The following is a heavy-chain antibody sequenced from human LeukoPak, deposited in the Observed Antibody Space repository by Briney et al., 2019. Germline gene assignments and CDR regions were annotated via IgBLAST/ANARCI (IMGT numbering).Heavy chain of an antibody. D-gene: IGHD3-10*01. J-gene: IGHJ5*02. CDR2: LSSSGSHT. Sequence: GRSLKLSCAASGFTFGSYGMNWVRQAPGKGLEWVSSLSSSGSHTYYADSVKGRFTISRDNAKNSVYLQMNSLRVEDTAVYYCARDVSSYGPWGQGTLVTVSS. CDR1: GFTFGSYG. CDR3: ARDVSSYGP. V-gene: IGHV3-21*01.